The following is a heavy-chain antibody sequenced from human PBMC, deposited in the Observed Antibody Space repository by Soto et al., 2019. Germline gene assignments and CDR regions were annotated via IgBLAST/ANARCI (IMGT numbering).Heavy chain of an antibody. V-gene: IGHV1-24*01. CDR2: FDPEDGET. D-gene: IGHD2-8*01. Sequence: ASVNVPCKVSGYTLTEVSMHWVRQAPGKGLEWMGGFDPEDGETIYAKKFQGRVTLTEDTSTETDYMEMSSLRSEDTAGYYCATDNGTSGQRNPPALYGMDVSGQGTTVTVSS. CDR3: ATDNGTSGQRNPPALYGMDV. J-gene: IGHJ6*02. CDR1: GYTLTEVS.